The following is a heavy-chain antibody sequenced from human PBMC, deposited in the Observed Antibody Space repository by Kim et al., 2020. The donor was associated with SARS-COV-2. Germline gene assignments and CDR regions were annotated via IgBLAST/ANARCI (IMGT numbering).Heavy chain of an antibody. J-gene: IGHJ4*02. CDR2: INTKTGKA. Sequence: ASVKVSCKTSGYPFTRSALHWVRQATGQGLELMGWINTKTGKATYAQGFSGRFVFSLDTSVSTAYMQISGLKAEDTAVYFCAKDSGRDYYFDYWGQGTLV. CDR1: GYPFTRSA. CDR3: AKDSGRDYYFDY. D-gene: IGHD3-10*01. V-gene: IGHV7-4-1*02.